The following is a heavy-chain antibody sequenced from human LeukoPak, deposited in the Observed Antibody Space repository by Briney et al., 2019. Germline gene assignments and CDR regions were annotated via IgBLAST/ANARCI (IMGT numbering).Heavy chain of an antibody. CDR3: AHSERYDRGIPFDY. D-gene: IGHD3-22*01. CDR1: GFSLTTSGVA. V-gene: IGHV2-5*02. J-gene: IGHJ4*02. Sequence: SGPTLVNPTQTLTLTCTFSGFSLTTSGVAVGWIRQPPGKALEWLALIYWDDDKRYSPSLKNRLTITKDTSKNQVVLTMTNMDPVDTATYYCAHSERYDRGIPFDYWGQGTLVTVSS. CDR2: IYWDDDK.